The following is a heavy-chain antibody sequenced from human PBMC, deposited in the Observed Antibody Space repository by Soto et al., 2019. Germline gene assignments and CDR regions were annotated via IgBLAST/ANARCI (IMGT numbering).Heavy chain of an antibody. CDR3: GKVSISYGLIDY. Sequence: PGGSLRLSCAAPGLTFSDFPMSWVRQAPGRGLEWVSTITSGGDITHFADSVKGRFTISRDNSKSTLYLQMNSLRAEDTALYYCGKVSISYGLIDYWGQGTPVTVSS. CDR1: GLTFSDFP. V-gene: IGHV3-23*01. CDR2: ITSGGDIT. D-gene: IGHD5-18*01. J-gene: IGHJ4*02.